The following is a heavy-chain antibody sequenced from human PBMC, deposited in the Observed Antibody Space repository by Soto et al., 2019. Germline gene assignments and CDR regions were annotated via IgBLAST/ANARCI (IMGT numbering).Heavy chain of an antibody. V-gene: IGHV1-18*01. CDR3: ARDFLHTGRGYGDSP. Sequence: QVQLVQSGAEVKKPGASVKVSCKASGYTFTSYGISWVRQAPGQGLEWMGWISDYNGNTNYAQKLQGRVTMTTDPSRSTAYMELRSLRSDDTAVYYCARDFLHTGRGYGDSPWGQGTLVTVS. CDR1: GYTFTSYG. J-gene: IGHJ5*02. D-gene: IGHD4-17*01. CDR2: ISDYNGNT.